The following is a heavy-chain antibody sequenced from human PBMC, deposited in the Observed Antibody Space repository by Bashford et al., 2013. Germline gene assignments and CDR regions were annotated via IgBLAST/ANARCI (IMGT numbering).Heavy chain of an antibody. CDR1: GFTFSSYG. Sequence: GSLRLSCAASGFTFSSYGMHWVRQAPGKGLEWVAVIWYDGSNKYYADSVKGRFTISRDNSKNTLYLQMNSLRAEDTAVYYCARDRGEVWPPDYWGQGTLVTVSS. D-gene: IGHD4-17*01. CDR3: ARDRGEVWPPDY. CDR2: IWYDGSNK. J-gene: IGHJ4*02. V-gene: IGHV3-33*01.